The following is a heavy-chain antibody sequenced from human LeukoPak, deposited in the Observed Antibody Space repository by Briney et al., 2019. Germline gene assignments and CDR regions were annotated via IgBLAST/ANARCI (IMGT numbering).Heavy chain of an antibody. J-gene: IGHJ4*02. CDR1: GFTFTNAW. D-gene: IGHD3-3*01. Sequence: GGSLRLSCAASGFTFTNAWMNWVRQAPGKGLEWVGRIKSKTDGGTTDYAAPVKGRFTISRDDSKNTLYLQMNSLKTEDTAVYYCTTTPTKYYDFWSAYNDYWGQGTLVTVSS. V-gene: IGHV3-15*07. CDR2: IKSKTDGGTT. CDR3: TTTPTKYYDFWSAYNDY.